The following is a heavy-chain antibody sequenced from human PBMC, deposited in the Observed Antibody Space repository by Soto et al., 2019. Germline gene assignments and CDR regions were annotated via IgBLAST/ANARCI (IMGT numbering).Heavy chain of an antibody. CDR3: ARVVGDIVLVPAAGTYDYYYYGMDV. Sequence: SDTLCLTCSATGGSVSSGSYYWSWIRQPPGTTLERIGYIYYSGSTNYNPSLKSRVTISVDTSKNQFSLKLSSVTAADTAVYYCARVVGDIVLVPAAGTYDYYYYGMDVWGQGTTVT. V-gene: IGHV4-61*01. CDR2: IYYSGST. J-gene: IGHJ6*02. D-gene: IGHD2-2*01. CDR1: GGSVSSGSYY.